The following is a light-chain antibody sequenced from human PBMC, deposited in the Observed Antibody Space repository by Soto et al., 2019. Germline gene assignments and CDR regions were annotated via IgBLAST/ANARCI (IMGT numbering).Light chain of an antibody. Sequence: QSVLTQPPSASGTPGQRVTISCSGSSSDIGSNYVYWYQQLPGTAPKLLIYSNNQRPSGVPDRFSGSKSGTSASLAISWLRSEDEADYYCAAWDDSLSGYVFGTGTKVTVL. CDR2: SNN. V-gene: IGLV1-47*02. CDR1: SSDIGSNY. CDR3: AAWDDSLSGYV. J-gene: IGLJ1*01.